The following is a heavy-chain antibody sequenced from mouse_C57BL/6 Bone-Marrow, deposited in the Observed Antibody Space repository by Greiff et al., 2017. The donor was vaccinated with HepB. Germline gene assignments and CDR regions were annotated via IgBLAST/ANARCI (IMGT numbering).Heavy chain of an antibody. CDR3: TTDDGPFDY. CDR1: GFNIKDDY. CDR2: IDPENGDT. D-gene: IGHD2-3*01. V-gene: IGHV14-4*01. J-gene: IGHJ2*01. Sequence: EVKVVESGAELVRPGASVKLSCTASGFNIKDDYMHWVKQRPEQGLEWIGWIDPENGDTEYASKFQGKATITADTSSNTAYLQLSSLTSEDTAVYYCTTDDGPFDYWGQGTTLTVSS.